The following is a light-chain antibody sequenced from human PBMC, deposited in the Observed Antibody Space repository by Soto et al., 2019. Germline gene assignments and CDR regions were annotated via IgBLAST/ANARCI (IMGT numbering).Light chain of an antibody. CDR2: EVS. Sequence: QSVLTQPPSASGSPGQSVTISCTGTSSDVGKYDYVSWYQQYPGKAPKVIIYEVSKRPSGVPDRFSGSKSGSTASLTVSGLQAEDEADYYCSSYAVTNIFVFGTGTKVTVL. J-gene: IGLJ1*01. V-gene: IGLV2-8*01. CDR1: SSDVGKYDY. CDR3: SSYAVTNIFV.